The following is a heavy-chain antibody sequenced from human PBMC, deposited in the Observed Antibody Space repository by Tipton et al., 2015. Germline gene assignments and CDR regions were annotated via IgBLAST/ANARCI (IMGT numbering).Heavy chain of an antibody. D-gene: IGHD3/OR15-3a*01. J-gene: IGHJ4*02. CDR3: ARGDWII. CDR1: GGSIRTYY. CDR2: IYHSGRT. Sequence: LRLSCTVSGGSIRTYYWVWIRQPPGRGLESIGYIYHSGRTNYNPSLRSRLTMSVESSKNQFSLKLNSVTAADTAVYYCARGDWIIWGQGTLVTVSS. V-gene: IGHV4-59*12.